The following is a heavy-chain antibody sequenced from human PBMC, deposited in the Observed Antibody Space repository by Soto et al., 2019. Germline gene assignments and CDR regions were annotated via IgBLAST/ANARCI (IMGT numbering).Heavy chain of an antibody. CDR3: ARQSKDGKGQCFDY. CDR2: TYYRSKWYN. Sequence: SQTLSLTCVISGDSVSSNSAAWNWIRQSPSRGLEWLGRTYYRSKWYNEYAVSVKSRMTVNADTSKNQFSLQLNSVTPEDTAVYHCARQSKDGKGQCFDYWGQGTLVTVSS. D-gene: IGHD4-4*01. J-gene: IGHJ4*02. V-gene: IGHV6-1*01. CDR1: GDSVSSNSAA.